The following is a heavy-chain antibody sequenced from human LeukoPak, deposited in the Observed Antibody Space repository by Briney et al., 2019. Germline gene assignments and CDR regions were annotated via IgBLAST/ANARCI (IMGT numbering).Heavy chain of an antibody. V-gene: IGHV5-51*01. D-gene: IGHD6-13*01. CDR3: ARSPAGSSSYDY. J-gene: IGHJ4*02. CDR1: GYSFPNSW. CDR2: IYPGNSNT. Sequence: GESLKISCKGSGYSFPNSWIGWVRQMPGKGLEWMGIIYPGNSNTRYSPSFQGQVTISADKSISTAYLQWSSLKASDTAMYYCARSPAGSSSYDYWGQGTPVTVSS.